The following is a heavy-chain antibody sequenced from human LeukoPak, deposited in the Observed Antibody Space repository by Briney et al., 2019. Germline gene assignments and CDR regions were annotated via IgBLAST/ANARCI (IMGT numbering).Heavy chain of an antibody. V-gene: IGHV4-59*08. Sequence: PSEPLSLTCTVSGCSISSYYWSWIRQPPGKGLEWIGYIHYSGSTNYNPSLNSRVTISVYTSKNQFSLWLSSVTAADTAVYYCARYGITIVRGGKYYFDSWGQGTLVTVSS. CDR2: IHYSGST. CDR3: ARYGITIVRGGKYYFDS. J-gene: IGHJ4*02. CDR1: GCSISSYY. D-gene: IGHD3-10*01.